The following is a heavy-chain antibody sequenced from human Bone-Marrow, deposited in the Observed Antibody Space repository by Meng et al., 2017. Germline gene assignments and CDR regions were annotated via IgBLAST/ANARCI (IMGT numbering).Heavy chain of an antibody. Sequence: ASVKVSCKASGYPFANFDINWVRQATGQGLEWMGWMNPNSGNTGYAQKFQGRVTITRNTSISTAYMELSSLRSEDTAVYYCAILGNYYYYGMDVWGQGTTVTVSS. V-gene: IGHV1-8*01. CDR1: GYPFANFD. D-gene: IGHD3-16*01. CDR2: MNPNSGNT. CDR3: AILGNYYYYGMDV. J-gene: IGHJ6*02.